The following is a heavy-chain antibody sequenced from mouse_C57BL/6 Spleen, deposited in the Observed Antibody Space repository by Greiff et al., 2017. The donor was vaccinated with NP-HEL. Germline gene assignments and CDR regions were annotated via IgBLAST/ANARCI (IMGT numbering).Heavy chain of an antibody. J-gene: IGHJ3*01. D-gene: IGHD2-3*01. CDR1: GFTFSDYG. Sequence: DVMLVESGGGLVKPGGSLKLSCAASGFTFSDYGMHWVRQAPEKGLEWVAYISSGSSTIYYADTVKGRFTISRDNAKNTLFLQMTSLRSEDTAMYYCARPYDGYSGAWFAYWGQGTLVTVSA. CDR2: ISSGSSTI. V-gene: IGHV5-17*01. CDR3: ARPYDGYSGAWFAY.